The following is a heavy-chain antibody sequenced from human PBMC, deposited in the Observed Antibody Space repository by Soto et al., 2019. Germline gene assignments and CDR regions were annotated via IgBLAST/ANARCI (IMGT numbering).Heavy chain of an antibody. CDR2: IYPGDSDT. CDR1: GNSFNNW. D-gene: IGHD3-10*01. Sequence: GESLKISCKGLGNSFNNWIGWVRQMPGKGLEWVGIIYPGDSDTRYSPSFQGQVTISADKSISTAYLQWSSLKPSDSAVYYCAGYYYASGNYQGNLDYWGQGTLVTVSS. J-gene: IGHJ4*02. CDR3: AGYYYASGNYQGNLDY. V-gene: IGHV5-51*01.